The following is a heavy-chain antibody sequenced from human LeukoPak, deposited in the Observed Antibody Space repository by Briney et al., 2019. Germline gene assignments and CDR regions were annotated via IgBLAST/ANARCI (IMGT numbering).Heavy chain of an antibody. D-gene: IGHD4-23*01. J-gene: IGHJ4*02. V-gene: IGHV1-69*13. CDR3: ARGDYGGTFDY. CDR2: IIPIFGTA. CDR1: GGTSSSYA. Sequence: SVKLLRKASGGTSSSYAMIWVRQAPGQGLEWMGGIIPIFGTANYAQKFQGRVTITADESTSTAYMELSSLRSEATAVYYCARGDYGGTFDYWGQGTLVTVSS.